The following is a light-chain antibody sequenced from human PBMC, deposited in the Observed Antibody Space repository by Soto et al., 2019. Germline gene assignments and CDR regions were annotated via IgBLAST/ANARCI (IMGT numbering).Light chain of an antibody. CDR2: GAS. J-gene: IGKJ4*01. V-gene: IGKV1-12*01. CDR1: QGVGVW. CDR3: QQAYSHPLT. Sequence: IQMTQSSSSVSASVGDTVTITCRASQGVGVWLGWYQQKPGKAPHLLIYGASGLQVGVPSRFSGSVSGADFTLTISNLQPEDFATYYCQQAYSHPLTFGGGTKVDIK.